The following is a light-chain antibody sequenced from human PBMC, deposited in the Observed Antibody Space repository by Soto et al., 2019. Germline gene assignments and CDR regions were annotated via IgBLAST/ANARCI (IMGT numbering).Light chain of an antibody. CDR1: QRVSSR. CDR3: QQYNDSPQT. V-gene: IGKV3-15*01. J-gene: IGKJ1*01. CDR2: GAS. Sequence: EIVLTQSPGTLSVSPGERATLSCRASQRVSSRFVAWFKQKPGQAPRLVIHGASTRAPGIPARFSGSGTGTDFTLTISSLQSEDFEVYYCQQYNDSPQTFGQGTKVDI.